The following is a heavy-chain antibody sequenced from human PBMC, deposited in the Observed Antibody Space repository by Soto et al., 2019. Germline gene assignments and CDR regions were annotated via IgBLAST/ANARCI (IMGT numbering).Heavy chain of an antibody. Sequence: EVLLAESGGNMVQPGGSLRLSCVASGFTFNNYDMHWVRQAPGKGLEYVSSISSNGGTTYYGNSVKGRFTISRDNSKNTLYLQMGSLSPEDMAVYYCVRRVSGNYDYWGQGTLVTVPS. V-gene: IGHV3-64*01. CDR1: GFTFNNYD. CDR3: VRRVSGNYDY. D-gene: IGHD1-7*01. J-gene: IGHJ4*02. CDR2: ISSNGGTT.